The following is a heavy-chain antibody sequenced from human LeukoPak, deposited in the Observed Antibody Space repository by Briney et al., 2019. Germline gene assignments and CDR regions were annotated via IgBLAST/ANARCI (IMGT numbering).Heavy chain of an antibody. CDR2: ISAYNGNT. CDR3: ARDFSGWYPIVPYGMDV. J-gene: IGHJ6*02. CDR1: GYTFTSYG. D-gene: IGHD6-19*01. V-gene: IGHV1-18*01. Sequence: ASVKVSCKASGYTFTSYGISWVRQAPGQGLEWMGWISAYNGNTNYAQELQGRVTMTTDTSTSTAYMELRSLRSDDTAVYYCARDFSGWYPIVPYGMDVWGQGTTVTVS.